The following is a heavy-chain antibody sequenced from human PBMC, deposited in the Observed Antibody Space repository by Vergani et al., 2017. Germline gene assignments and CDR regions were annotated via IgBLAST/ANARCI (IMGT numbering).Heavy chain of an antibody. J-gene: IGHJ6*02. CDR3: ARDSHPTLNGYQMPRYGMDV. Sequence: QVQLVQSGAEVKKPGSSVKVSCKASGGTFSSYAISWVRQAPGQGLEWMGGIIPIFGTANYAQKFQGRVTITADESTSKAYMELRSLRSEDTAVYYCARDSHPTLNGYQMPRYGMDVWGQGTTVTVSS. D-gene: IGHD2-2*01. V-gene: IGHV1-69*01. CDR2: IIPIFGTA. CDR1: GGTFSSYA.